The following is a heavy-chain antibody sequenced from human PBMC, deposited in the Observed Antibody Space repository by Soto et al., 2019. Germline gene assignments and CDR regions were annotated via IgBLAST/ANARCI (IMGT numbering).Heavy chain of an antibody. CDR2: INAGNGNT. CDR3: ARDPGVTTYDYYYYLDV. Sequence: ASVKVSCKASGYTFTSYAMHWVRQAPGQRLEWMGWINAGNGNTKYSQKFQGRVTITRDTSASTAYMELSSLRSEDTAVYHCARDPGVTTYDYYYYLDVWGKGTTVTVSS. J-gene: IGHJ6*03. D-gene: IGHD4-17*01. V-gene: IGHV1-3*01. CDR1: GYTFTSYA.